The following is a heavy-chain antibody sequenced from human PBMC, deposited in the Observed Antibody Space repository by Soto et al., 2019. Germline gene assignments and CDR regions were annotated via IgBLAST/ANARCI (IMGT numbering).Heavy chain of an antibody. J-gene: IGHJ5*02. Sequence: GGSLRLSCAASGLSVSSNYMSWVRQAPGEGLEWVSMIYSGGDTYYTDSVKGRFAISRDNYKNTVYLQMNSLRADDTAIYYCARDGYNPFWFLTWGQGTLVTVSS. D-gene: IGHD3-10*01. V-gene: IGHV3-53*01. CDR2: IYSGGDT. CDR3: ARDGYNPFWFLT. CDR1: GLSVSSNY.